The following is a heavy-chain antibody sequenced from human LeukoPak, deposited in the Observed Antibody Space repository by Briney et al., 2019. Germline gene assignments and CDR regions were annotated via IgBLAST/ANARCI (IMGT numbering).Heavy chain of an antibody. D-gene: IGHD2-8*01. CDR2: IYYSGNT. Sequence: SETLSLTCSVSGGSISSYYWSWIRQPPGKGLEWIGYIYYSGNTNYNPSLKSRVTISVDTSKSQFFLKLSSVTAADTAVYYCARLYNWFDPWGQGTLVTVSS. CDR1: GGSISSYY. V-gene: IGHV4-59*08. J-gene: IGHJ5*02. CDR3: ARLYNWFDP.